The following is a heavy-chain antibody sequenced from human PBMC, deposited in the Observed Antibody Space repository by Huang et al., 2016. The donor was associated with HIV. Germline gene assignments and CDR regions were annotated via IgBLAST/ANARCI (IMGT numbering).Heavy chain of an antibody. CDR3: ARERMMSWLDDHDAFDI. CDR1: GGSFSGYY. J-gene: IGHJ3*02. V-gene: IGHV4-34*01. Sequence: QVQLQQWGAGLLKPSETLSLTCAVYGGSFSGYYWSWFSQSPGKGPEWIGEINHSGSTNYNPSLKSRLTIAVDTSKNQFSLKLSSVTAADTAVYYCARERMMSWLDDHDAFDIWGQGTMVTVSS. CDR2: INHSGST. D-gene: IGHD1-1*01.